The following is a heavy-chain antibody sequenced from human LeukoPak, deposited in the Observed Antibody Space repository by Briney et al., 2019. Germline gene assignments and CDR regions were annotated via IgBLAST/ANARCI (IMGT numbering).Heavy chain of an antibody. CDR2: INHSGST. V-gene: IGHV4-34*01. CDR3: ARGWVVVVPAAYAFDI. Sequence: PSETLSLTCTVSGGSISGYYWSWIRQPPGKGLEWIGEINHSGSTNYNPSLKSRVTISVDTSKNQFSLKLSSVTAADTAVYYCARGWVVVVPAAYAFDIWGQGTMVTVSS. D-gene: IGHD2-2*01. J-gene: IGHJ3*02. CDR1: GGSISGYY.